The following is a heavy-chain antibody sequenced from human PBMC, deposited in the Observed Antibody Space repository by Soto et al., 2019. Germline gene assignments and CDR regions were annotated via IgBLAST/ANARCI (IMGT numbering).Heavy chain of an antibody. J-gene: IGHJ6*02. CDR3: ARHRYFRRYYGMDV. Sequence: ETLSLTCTVSGGSISSSSYYWGWIRQPPWKGLEWIGSIYYSGSTYYNPSLKSRVTISVDTSKNQFSLKLSSVTAADTAVYYCARHRYFRRYYGMDVWGQGTTVTVSS. V-gene: IGHV4-39*01. D-gene: IGHD3-16*02. CDR2: IYYSGST. CDR1: GGSISSSSYY.